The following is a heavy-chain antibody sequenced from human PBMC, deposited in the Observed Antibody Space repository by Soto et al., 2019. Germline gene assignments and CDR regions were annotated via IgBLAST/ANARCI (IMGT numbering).Heavy chain of an antibody. CDR3: ARGGRDSSTYHYVSSQLSF. CDR1: AFTFSTFG. D-gene: IGHD3-22*01. Sequence: QVQLVESGGGVVQPGTSLRLSCAASAFTFSTFGFHWVRQAPDKGLEWVAVISFDGSSHYYADSVRGRFTISRDNSKNTLYLQMNNLRPEDTAVYYCARGGRDSSTYHYVSSQLSFWGQGTLVTVSS. J-gene: IGHJ4*02. V-gene: IGHV3-30*03. CDR2: ISFDGSSH.